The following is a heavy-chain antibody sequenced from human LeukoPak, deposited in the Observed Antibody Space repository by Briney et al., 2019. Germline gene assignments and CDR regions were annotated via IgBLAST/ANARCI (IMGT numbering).Heavy chain of an antibody. CDR2: IYTSGST. Sequence: SETLSLTCTVSGGSISSYYWSWIRQPAGKGLEWIGRIYTSGSTNYNPSLKSRVTMSVDTSKNQFSLKLSSVTAADTAVYYCARHAGSSSWYRRYYYYMDVWGKGTAVTISS. CDR1: GGSISSYY. CDR3: ARHAGSSSWYRRYYYYMDV. D-gene: IGHD6-13*01. J-gene: IGHJ6*03. V-gene: IGHV4-4*07.